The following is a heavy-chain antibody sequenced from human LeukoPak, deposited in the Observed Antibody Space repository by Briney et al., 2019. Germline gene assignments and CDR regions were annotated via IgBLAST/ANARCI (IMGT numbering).Heavy chain of an antibody. CDR3: ARGHCGGHCYPPRFDDY. CDR2: INHSGST. J-gene: IGHJ4*02. CDR1: GGSFSGYY. D-gene: IGHD2-21*01. Sequence: PSETLSLTCAVYGGSFSGYYWSWIRQPPGKGLEWIGEINHSGSTNYNPSLKSRVTISVDTSKNQFSLKLSSVTAEDTAVYYCARGHCGGHCYPPRFDDYWGQGSLVTVSS. V-gene: IGHV4-34*01.